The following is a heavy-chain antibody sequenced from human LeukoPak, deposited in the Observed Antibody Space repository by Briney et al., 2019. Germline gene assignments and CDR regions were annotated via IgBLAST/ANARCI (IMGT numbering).Heavy chain of an antibody. CDR3: AREARSGYYDSSGTYVY. J-gene: IGHJ4*02. CDR2: SYHSGST. D-gene: IGHD3-22*01. Sequence: AETLSLTCAVFGRSISSSHWWSPVRQPPGKGLGWIWTSYHSGSTNYNPSLKSRVTISVDKSKNQFSLKLSSVTAAETAVYYCAREARSGYYDSSGTYVYLGQGTLVTVSS. V-gene: IGHV4-4*02. CDR1: GRSISSSHW.